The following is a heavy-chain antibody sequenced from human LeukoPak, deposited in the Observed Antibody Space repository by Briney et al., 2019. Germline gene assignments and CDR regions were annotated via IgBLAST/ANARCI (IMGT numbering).Heavy chain of an antibody. CDR1: GYTFTSYY. Sequence: ASVKVSCKASGYTFTSYYMHWVRQAPGQGLEWMGIINPSGGSTSYAQKFQGSVTMTRDMSTSTVYMELSSLRSEDTAVYYCARDSYGMATTTYYFDYWGQGTLVTVSS. CDR2: INPSGGST. CDR3: ARDSYGMATTTYYFDY. D-gene: IGHD5-24*01. V-gene: IGHV1-46*01. J-gene: IGHJ4*02.